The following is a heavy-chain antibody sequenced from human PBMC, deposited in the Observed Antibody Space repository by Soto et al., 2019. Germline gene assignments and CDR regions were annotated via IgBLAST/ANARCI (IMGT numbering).Heavy chain of an antibody. D-gene: IGHD3-3*01. V-gene: IGHV3-48*02. CDR2: ISSSSSTI. CDR3: ARETFWSGTYRDAFDI. Sequence: LRLSCAASGFTFSSYSMNWVRQAPGKGLEWVSYISSSSSTIYYADSVKGRFTISRDNAKNSLYLQMNSLRDEDTAVYYCARETFWSGTYRDAFDIWGQGTMVTVSS. CDR1: GFTFSSYS. J-gene: IGHJ3*02.